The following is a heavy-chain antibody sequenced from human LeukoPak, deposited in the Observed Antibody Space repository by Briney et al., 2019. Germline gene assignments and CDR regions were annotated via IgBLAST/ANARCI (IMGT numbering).Heavy chain of an antibody. J-gene: IGHJ4*02. Sequence: GGSLRLSCAASGFTFSSYAMSWVRQAPGKGLEWVSAISGSGGSTYYADSVKGRFTISRDNSKNTLYLQMNSLRDEDTAVYYCAKGIAVVGTWSYYFDYWGQGTLVTVSS. CDR2: ISGSGGST. CDR1: GFTFSSYA. CDR3: AKGIAVVGTWSYYFDY. V-gene: IGHV3-23*01. D-gene: IGHD6-19*01.